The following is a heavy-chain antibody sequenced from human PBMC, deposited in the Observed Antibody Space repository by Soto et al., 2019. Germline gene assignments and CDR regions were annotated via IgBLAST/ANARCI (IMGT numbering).Heavy chain of an antibody. V-gene: IGHV5-51*01. CDR3: ARRRVDIVDGNYYCCAIDV. CDR2: IYPGDSDT. CDR1: GYSFTSYW. D-gene: IGHD5-12*01. Sequence: GESLKISCKGSGYSFTSYWIGWVCQMPGKGLEWMGIIYPGDSDTRYSPSFQGQVTISADKSISTAYLQWSSLKASDTAMYYCARRRVDIVDGNYYCCAIDVCDKGTTVTVAT. J-gene: IGHJ6*04.